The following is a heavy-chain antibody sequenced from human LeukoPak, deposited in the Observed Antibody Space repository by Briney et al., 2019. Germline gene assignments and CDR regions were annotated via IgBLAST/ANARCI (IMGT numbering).Heavy chain of an antibody. J-gene: IGHJ4*02. CDR2: ISAYSGNT. CDR1: GYTFTGYY. D-gene: IGHD4-23*01. V-gene: IGHV1-18*04. CDR3: ARDRGTVVTLEYFDY. Sequence: ASVKVSCKASGYTFTGYYMHWVRQAPGQGLEWMGWISAYSGNTNYAQKLQGRVTMTTDTSTSTAYMELRSLRSDDTAVYYCARDRGTVVTLEYFDYWGQGTLVTVSS.